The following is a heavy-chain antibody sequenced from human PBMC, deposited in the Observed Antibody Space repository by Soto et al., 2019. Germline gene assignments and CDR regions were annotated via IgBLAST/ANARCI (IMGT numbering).Heavy chain of an antibody. CDR2: ISGSGDST. Sequence: GWCLRLSCTGACFPFNHHAISCDHQALGKGLEWVSAISGSGDSTYYANSVKGRFTISRDNSKNTLYLQMNSLRAEDTAVYYCAKDTPQEWLLVYHYWGQGTLVTVS. V-gene: IGHV3-23*01. J-gene: IGHJ4*02. D-gene: IGHD3-3*01. CDR1: CFPFNHHA. CDR3: AKDTPQEWLLVYHY.